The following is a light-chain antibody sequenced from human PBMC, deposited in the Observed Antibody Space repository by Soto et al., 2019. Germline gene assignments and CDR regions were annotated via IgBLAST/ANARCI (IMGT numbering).Light chain of an antibody. J-gene: IGLJ3*02. CDR1: SSDVGGYNY. Sequence: QSALTQPASVSGSPGQSITISCTGTSSDVGGYNYVSWYQQHPGKAPKVMIYEVSNRPSGVSNRFSGSKSGNTASPTISGLQAEDEADYYCSSYISSSTLVFGGGTKLTVL. V-gene: IGLV2-14*01. CDR3: SSYISSSTLV. CDR2: EVS.